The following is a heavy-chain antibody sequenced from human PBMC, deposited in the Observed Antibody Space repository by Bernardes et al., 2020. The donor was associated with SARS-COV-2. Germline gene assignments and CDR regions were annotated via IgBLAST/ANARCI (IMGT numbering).Heavy chain of an antibody. V-gene: IGHV3-23*01. CDR3: AKGGAAYDYIDY. Sequence: GGSLRLSCIGSGFTFRSYGMSWVRQAPGKGLEWVSGMTGNADRTYYADPVKGRFTISRDNSKDTLYLQLNRLRLDDTAVYYCAKGGAAYDYIDYWGQGILVTVSS. D-gene: IGHD3-16*01. J-gene: IGHJ4*02. CDR2: MTGNADRT. CDR1: GFTFRSYG.